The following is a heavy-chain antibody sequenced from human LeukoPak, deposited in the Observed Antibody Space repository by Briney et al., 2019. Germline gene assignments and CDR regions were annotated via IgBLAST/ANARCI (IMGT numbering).Heavy chain of an antibody. D-gene: IGHD3-10*01. J-gene: IGHJ6*02. CDR1: GFNFNTYG. V-gene: IGHV3-30*18. Sequence: GGSLTLSCVASGFNFNTYGLHCVRQAPGKGLEWVAVTSYDGQKKQYGESVRGRFCTYRDNSKNTLYLQMNSLRREGTAIYDCAKHGLAGRFDSTAPGIYDGLDVWGQGTTVTVSS. CDR2: TSYDGQKK. CDR3: AKHGLAGRFDSTAPGIYDGLDV.